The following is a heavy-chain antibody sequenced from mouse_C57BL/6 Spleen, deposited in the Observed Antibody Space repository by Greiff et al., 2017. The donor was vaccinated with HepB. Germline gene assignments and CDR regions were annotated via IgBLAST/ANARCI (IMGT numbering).Heavy chain of an antibody. D-gene: IGHD4-1*02. CDR2: IYPRSGNT. J-gene: IGHJ3*01. V-gene: IGHV1-81*01. CDR3: ARPTGTRGWFAY. Sequence: QVQLQQSGAELARPGASVKLSCKASGYTFTSYGISWVKQRTGQGLEWIGEIYPRSGNTYYNEKFKGKATLTADKSSSTAYMELRSLTSEDSAVYFCARPTGTRGWFAYWGQGTLVTVSA. CDR1: GYTFTSYG.